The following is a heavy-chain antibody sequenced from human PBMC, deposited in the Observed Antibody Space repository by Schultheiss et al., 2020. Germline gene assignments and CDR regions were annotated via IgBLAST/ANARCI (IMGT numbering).Heavy chain of an antibody. CDR2: TYYRSKWYN. V-gene: IGHV6-1*01. J-gene: IGHJ4*02. CDR3: ARGLELRRGALNFDY. Sequence: SQTLSLTCAISGDSVSSNSAAWNWIRQSPSRGLEWLGRTYYRSKWYNDYAVSVQSRININPDTSKNQFSLNLSSVTTADTAVYYCARGLELRRGALNFDYWGKGTLVTVSS. D-gene: IGHD1-7*01. CDR1: GDSVSSNSAA.